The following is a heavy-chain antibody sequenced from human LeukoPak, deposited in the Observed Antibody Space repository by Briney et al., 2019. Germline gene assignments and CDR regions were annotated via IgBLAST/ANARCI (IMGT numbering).Heavy chain of an antibody. CDR2: IQYDGSNK. CDR3: AKDRRLAAFDY. D-gene: IGHD6-25*01. J-gene: IGHJ4*02. V-gene: IGHV3-30*02. Sequence: GGSLRLSCAASGFTFSSYGMHWVRQAPGKGLEWVAFIQYDGSNKYYADSVKGRFTISRDNSKNTLYLQMNSLRAEDTAVYYCAKDRRLAAFDYGGQGTLVTVSS. CDR1: GFTFSSYG.